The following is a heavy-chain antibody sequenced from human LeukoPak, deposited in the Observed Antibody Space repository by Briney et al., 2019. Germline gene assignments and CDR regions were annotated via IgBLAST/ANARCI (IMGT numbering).Heavy chain of an antibody. CDR2: ISYDGSNK. CDR3: AITRETVTSA. V-gene: IGHV3-30*03. J-gene: IGHJ5*02. Sequence: GGSLRLSCAASGFTFSSYGMHWVRQAPGKGLEWVAVISYDGSNKYYADSVKGRFTISRDNSRNTLYLQMSSLRADDTAVYFCAITRETVTSAWGRGILVTVSS. CDR1: GFTFSSYG. D-gene: IGHD4-17*01.